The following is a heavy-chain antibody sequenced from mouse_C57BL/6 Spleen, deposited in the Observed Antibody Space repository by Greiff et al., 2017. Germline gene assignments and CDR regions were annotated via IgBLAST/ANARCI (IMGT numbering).Heavy chain of an antibody. V-gene: IGHV1-15*01. CDR3: TRTLDV. CDR1: GYTFTDYE. CDR2: IDPETGGT. Sequence: VQLQQSGAELVRPGASVTLSCKASGYTFTDYEMHWVKQTPVHGLEWIGAIDPETGGTAYNQKFKGTAILTADKSSSTAYMELRSLTSEDSAVYSCTRTLDVWGTGTTVTVSS. J-gene: IGHJ1*03.